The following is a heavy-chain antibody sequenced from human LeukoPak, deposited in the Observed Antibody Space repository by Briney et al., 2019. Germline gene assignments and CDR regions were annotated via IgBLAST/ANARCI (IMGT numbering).Heavy chain of an antibody. V-gene: IGHV1-18*01. CDR1: GYTFTSYA. CDR3: AGGQLVPPNWFDP. CDR2: ISAYNGDT. D-gene: IGHD6-6*01. J-gene: IGHJ5*02. Sequence: GASVKVSCKASGYTFTSYAFSWVRQAPGQGLEWMGWISAYNGDTKFARKFQGRVTLTTDASTTIGYMELRSLTSDDTAVYYCAGGQLVPPNWFDPWGQGTLVTVSS.